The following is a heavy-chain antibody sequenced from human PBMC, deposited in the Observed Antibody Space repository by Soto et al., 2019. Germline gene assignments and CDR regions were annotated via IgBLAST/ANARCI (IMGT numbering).Heavy chain of an antibody. Sequence: SETLSRTCTVSGGSISSGVYYWIWIRQHPGKGLDWIGYIYYSGSTYYNPSLKSRVTISVDTSKNQFSLKLSSVTAADTAVYYCARAGGMLGSSYYYDSSGPEQYAFDIWGQGTMVTVSS. CDR1: GGSISSGVYY. V-gene: IGHV4-31*03. D-gene: IGHD3-22*01. CDR2: IYYSGST. CDR3: ARAGGMLGSSYYYDSSGPEQYAFDI. J-gene: IGHJ3*02.